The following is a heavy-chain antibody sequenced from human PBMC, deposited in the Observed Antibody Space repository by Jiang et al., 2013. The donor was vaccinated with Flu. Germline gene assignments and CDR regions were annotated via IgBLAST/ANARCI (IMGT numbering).Heavy chain of an antibody. CDR2: IYPGDSDT. D-gene: IGHD4-17*01. CDR3: ARQSTVARGDY. Sequence: LKISCKGSGYRFTNYWIGLGAPDARERPEWMGMIYPGDSDTRYSPSFQGQVTISADRSIDTAYLQWSSLKASDTAMYFCARQSTVARGDYWGQGTLVTVSS. V-gene: IGHV5-51*01. J-gene: IGHJ4*02. CDR1: GYRFTNYW.